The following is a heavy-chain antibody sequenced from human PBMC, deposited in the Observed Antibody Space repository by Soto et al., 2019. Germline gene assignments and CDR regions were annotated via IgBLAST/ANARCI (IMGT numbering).Heavy chain of an antibody. Sequence: PGWSLRLSCASSVFTFTKYAMNWVRQAPGKGLEWVSAISGSGVGTYYAESVKGRFTISRDNSKNTLYLQMNSLRGDDTAVYYCAKDVWSIEAAASRVCWGQGTLVTVSS. CDR2: ISGSGVGT. D-gene: IGHD6-13*01. CDR1: VFTFTKYA. J-gene: IGHJ4*02. V-gene: IGHV3-23*01. CDR3: AKDVWSIEAAASRVC.